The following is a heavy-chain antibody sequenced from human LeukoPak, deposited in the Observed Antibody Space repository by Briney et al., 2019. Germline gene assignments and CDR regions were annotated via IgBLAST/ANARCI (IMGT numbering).Heavy chain of an antibody. CDR1: GGSISSYY. Sequence: SETLSLTCTVSGGSISSYYWSWIQQPPGKGLEWIGYIYYSGSTNYNPSLKSRVTISVDTSKNQFSLKLSSVTAADTAVYYCARVRVGALHAFDIWGQGTMVTVSS. CDR2: IYYSGST. D-gene: IGHD1-26*01. V-gene: IGHV4-59*01. J-gene: IGHJ3*02. CDR3: ARVRVGALHAFDI.